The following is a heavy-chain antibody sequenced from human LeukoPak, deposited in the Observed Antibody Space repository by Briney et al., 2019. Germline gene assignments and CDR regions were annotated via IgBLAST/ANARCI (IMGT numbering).Heavy chain of an antibody. CDR3: ARDSAAAGDYYGMDV. D-gene: IGHD6-13*01. Sequence: SETLSLTCTDSGGSISSYYWSWIRQPPGKGLEWIGYIYYSGSTNYNPSLKSRVTISVDTSKNQFSLKLSSVTAADTAVYYCARDSAAAGDYYGMDVWGQGTTVTVSS. V-gene: IGHV4-59*01. J-gene: IGHJ6*02. CDR1: GGSISSYY. CDR2: IYYSGST.